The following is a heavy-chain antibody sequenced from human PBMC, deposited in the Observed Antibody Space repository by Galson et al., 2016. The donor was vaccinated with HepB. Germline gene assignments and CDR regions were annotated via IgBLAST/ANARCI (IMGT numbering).Heavy chain of an antibody. V-gene: IGHV3-30*04. D-gene: IGHD3-10*01. J-gene: IGHJ6*02. CDR1: GYVFSTYA. CDR3: ARGATSYGRYYYGLYL. Sequence: SLRLSCAGSGYVFSTYAMHWVRQAPGKGLEWVAVITYDGSEKYYANPVKGRFTISRDNTKNTLYLQMNSLRPQDSAGYYCARGATSYGRYYYGLYLWGQGTTVSVSS. CDR2: ITYDGSEK.